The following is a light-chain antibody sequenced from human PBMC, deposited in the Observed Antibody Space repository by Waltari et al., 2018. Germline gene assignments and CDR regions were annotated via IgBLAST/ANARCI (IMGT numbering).Light chain of an antibody. Sequence: EIVMTQSPATLSVSPGEAVTLSCRASRALANNLAWYQQKPGQALGLLIYDASARATGSPARFSGSWSGTEFTLTITSLQSEDSAVYFCQQFNTGYSFGQGTKLEIK. V-gene: IGKV3-15*01. CDR3: QQFNTGYS. CDR1: RALANN. CDR2: DAS. J-gene: IGKJ2*01.